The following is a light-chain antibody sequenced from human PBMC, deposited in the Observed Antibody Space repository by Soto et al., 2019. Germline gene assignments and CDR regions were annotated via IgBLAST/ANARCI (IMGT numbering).Light chain of an antibody. CDR1: QSVTSH. Sequence: EIVMTQSPATLSVSPGERATLSCRASQSVTSHLAWYQQKPCQAPRLLIYDASTRATGIPARFSGSGSGTEFTLTISSLQSEDFAVYYCHEYDNWPSYTFGQGTKLEIK. V-gene: IGKV3-15*01. J-gene: IGKJ2*01. CDR3: HEYDNWPSYT. CDR2: DAS.